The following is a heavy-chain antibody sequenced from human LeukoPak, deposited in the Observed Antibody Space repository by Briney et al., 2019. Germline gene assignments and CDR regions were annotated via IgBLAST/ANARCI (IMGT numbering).Heavy chain of an antibody. J-gene: IGHJ4*02. CDR1: GFTFSNYA. CDR2: ISGSGDTT. Sequence: GGSLRLSCAASGFTFSNYAMSWARQAPGKGLEWVSAISGSGDTTYSADSVKGRFTISRDNSKNTLYLQMNSLRADDTAVYYCAKAKTQAMVLPGNYWGQGTLVTVSS. V-gene: IGHV3-23*01. CDR3: AKAKTQAMVLPGNY. D-gene: IGHD5-18*01.